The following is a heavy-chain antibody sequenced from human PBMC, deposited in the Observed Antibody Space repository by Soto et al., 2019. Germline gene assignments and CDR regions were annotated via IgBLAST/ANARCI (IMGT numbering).Heavy chain of an antibody. V-gene: IGHV4-39*01. Sequence: SETLSLTCTVSGGSISSSSYYWGWIRQPPGKGLEWIGSIYYSGSTYYNPSLKSRVTISVDTSKNQFSLKLSSVTAADTAVYYCARRPRGYYYMDVWGKGTTVTVSS. CDR2: IYYSGST. J-gene: IGHJ6*03. CDR3: ARRPRGYYYMDV. CDR1: GGSISSSSYY.